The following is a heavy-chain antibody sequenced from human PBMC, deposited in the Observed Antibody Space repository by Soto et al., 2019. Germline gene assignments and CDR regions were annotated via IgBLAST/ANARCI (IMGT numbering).Heavy chain of an antibody. V-gene: IGHV3-48*02. Sequence: SGGSLRLSCAASGFTFSSYSMNWVRQAPGKGLEWVSYISSSSSTIYYADSVKGRFTISRDNAKNSLYLQMNSLRDEDTAVYYCARDKYYYDSSGYPRGYFDYWGQGTLVTVSS. CDR1: GFTFSSYS. D-gene: IGHD3-22*01. CDR2: ISSSSSTI. J-gene: IGHJ4*02. CDR3: ARDKYYYDSSGYPRGYFDY.